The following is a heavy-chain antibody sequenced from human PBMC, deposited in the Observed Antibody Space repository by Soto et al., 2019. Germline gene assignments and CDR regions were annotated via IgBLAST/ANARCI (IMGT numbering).Heavy chain of an antibody. Sequence: ASVKVSCKASGYTFTSYYMHWVRQAPGQGLEWMGIINPSGGSTSYAQKFQGRVTMTRGTSTSTVYMELSSLRSEDTAVYYCARGSTTVTTSHWFDPWGQGTLVTVSS. CDR1: GYTFTSYY. CDR3: ARGSTTVTTSHWFDP. V-gene: IGHV1-46*01. D-gene: IGHD4-17*01. J-gene: IGHJ5*02. CDR2: INPSGGST.